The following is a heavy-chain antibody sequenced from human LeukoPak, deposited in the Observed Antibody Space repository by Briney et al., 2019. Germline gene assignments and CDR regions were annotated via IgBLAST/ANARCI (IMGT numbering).Heavy chain of an antibody. Sequence: GGSLRLSCVASGFTFRSYAMSWVRQAPGKGLEWVSTINSSGGSTYYADSLKGRFTISRDISKNTLYLQMNSPRAEDTAIYYCAKDMGYSYGLGYDYWGQGTLVTVSS. CDR3: AKDMGYSYGLGYDY. CDR2: INSSGGST. J-gene: IGHJ4*02. CDR1: GFTFRSYA. D-gene: IGHD5-18*01. V-gene: IGHV3-23*01.